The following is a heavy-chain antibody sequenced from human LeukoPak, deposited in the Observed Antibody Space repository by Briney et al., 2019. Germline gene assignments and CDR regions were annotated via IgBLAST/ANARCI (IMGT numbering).Heavy chain of an antibody. J-gene: IGHJ4*02. Sequence: GSLRLSCAASGFTFSSYGMNWVRQAPGKGLEWVSSISSSSSYIYYADSVKGRFTISRDSAKNSLYLQMNSLRAEDTAVYYCARAGYGYEENWGQGTLVTVSS. D-gene: IGHD5-12*01. CDR2: ISSSSSYI. CDR1: GFTFSSYG. V-gene: IGHV3-21*01. CDR3: ARAGYGYEEN.